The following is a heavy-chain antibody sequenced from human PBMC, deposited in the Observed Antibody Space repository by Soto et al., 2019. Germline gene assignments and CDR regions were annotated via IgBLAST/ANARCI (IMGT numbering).Heavy chain of an antibody. D-gene: IGHD3-10*01. CDR1: GYTFTSYG. V-gene: IGHV1-18*01. CDR2: VSAYNGNT. CDR3: ARGWSTFRGVIIFDS. J-gene: IGHJ4*02. Sequence: QVQLVQSGAEVKKPGASVKVSCKASGYTFTSYGISWVRQAPGQGLEWMGWVSAYNGNTNYAQKLQGRVTMPTDTSTSTASMELRSLRSDYTAVYYCARGWSTFRGVIIFDSWCKSTLVTVSS.